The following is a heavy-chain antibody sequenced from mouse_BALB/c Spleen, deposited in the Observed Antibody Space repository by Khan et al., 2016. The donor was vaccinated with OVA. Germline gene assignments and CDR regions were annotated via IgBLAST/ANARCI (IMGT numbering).Heavy chain of an antibody. J-gene: IGHJ3*01. Sequence: EVGLVESGGGLVKPGGSLKLSWAASGFTFSSFSMSWVRQTPEKRLEWVATISSGGDNTFYSDSVKGRFTISRDNAKNNLSLQMSSLRSEDTALYYCARSNYGTFAYWGQGTLVTVSA. CDR1: GFTFSSFS. V-gene: IGHV5-9*03. D-gene: IGHD2-1*01. CDR2: ISSGGDNT. CDR3: ARSNYGTFAY.